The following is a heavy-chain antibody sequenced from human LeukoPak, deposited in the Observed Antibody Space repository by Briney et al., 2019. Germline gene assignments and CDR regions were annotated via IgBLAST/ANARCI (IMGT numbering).Heavy chain of an antibody. D-gene: IGHD3-22*01. CDR2: IYTSGST. J-gene: IGHJ5*02. CDR1: GGSISSGSYY. Sequence: SQTLSLTCTVSGGSISSGSYYWSWIRQPAGKGLEWIGRIYTSGSTNYNPSLKSRVTISVDTSKNQFSLKLSSVTAADTAVYYCARDNDYDSRGPWGQGTLVTVSS. CDR3: ARDNDYDSRGP. V-gene: IGHV4-61*02.